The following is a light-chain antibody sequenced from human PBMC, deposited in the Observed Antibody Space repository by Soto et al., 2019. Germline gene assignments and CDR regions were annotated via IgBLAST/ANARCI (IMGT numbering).Light chain of an antibody. CDR2: KAS. CDR3: PHYTSYSEA. Sequence: DIQVTQSPSTLSGSVGDRVTITCRASQTISSWLAWYQQKPGKAPKLLIYKASTLKSGVPSRFSGSGSGTEFTLTISSLQPDDFATYYCPHYTSYSEAFGQGTKVDI. CDR1: QTISSW. V-gene: IGKV1-5*03. J-gene: IGKJ1*01.